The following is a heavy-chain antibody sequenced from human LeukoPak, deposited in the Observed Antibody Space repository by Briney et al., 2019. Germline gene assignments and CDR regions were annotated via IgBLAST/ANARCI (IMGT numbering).Heavy chain of an antibody. CDR2: ISATGGGA. D-gene: IGHD2-2*02. J-gene: IGHJ4*02. V-gene: IGHV3-23*01. CDR3: AKDVRRAEYCSGTTCYTSSFDY. Sequence: GASLRLSCAASGFTFKNFAMSWVRQAPGRLLEWVSTISATGGGAYYADSVKGRITISRDNSKDTLSLQMNTLSAEDTAVYYCAKDVRRAEYCSGTTCYTSSFDYWGQGTLVTVSS. CDR1: GFTFKNFA.